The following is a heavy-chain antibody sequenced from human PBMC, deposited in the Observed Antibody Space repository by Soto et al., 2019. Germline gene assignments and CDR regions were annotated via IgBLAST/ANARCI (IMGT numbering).Heavy chain of an antibody. CDR3: ARDPLLVNFGMDV. D-gene: IGHD6-6*01. CDR2: IYHSGST. CDR1: GGSISSSNW. Sequence: SETLSLTCAVSGGSISSSNWWSWVRQPPGKGLEWIGEIYHSGSTNYNPSLKSRVTISVDKSKNQFSLKLSSVTAADTAVYYCARDPLLVNFGMDVWGQGTTVTVSS. J-gene: IGHJ6*02. V-gene: IGHV4-4*02.